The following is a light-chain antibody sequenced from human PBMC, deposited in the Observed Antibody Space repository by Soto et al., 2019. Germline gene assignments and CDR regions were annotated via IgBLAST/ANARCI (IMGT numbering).Light chain of an antibody. V-gene: IGKV3-15*01. CDR2: GAS. Sequence: EIVMTQSPSTLSLSPGERATLSCRASQSVSSNLAWYQQKPGQAPRLLIYGASGRATGIPARFSGSGSGTEFTLTISSLQSEDFAVYYCQHYNNWPFTFGQGTKVDIK. CDR3: QHYNNWPFT. CDR1: QSVSSN. J-gene: IGKJ2*01.